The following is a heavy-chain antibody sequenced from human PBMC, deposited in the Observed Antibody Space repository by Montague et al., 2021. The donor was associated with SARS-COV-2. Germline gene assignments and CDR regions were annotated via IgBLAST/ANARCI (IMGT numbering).Heavy chain of an antibody. CDR3: AMGSSGGDFLIRSGLDV. J-gene: IGHJ6*02. D-gene: IGHD2-21*01. CDR2: IYSGGTT. Sequence: SLRLSCAASGFTVSSNYMSWVRQAPGKGLEWVSIIYSGGTTYYADSVKGRFTISRDNFKNMLYLQMNSLRAEDTAVYYCAMGSSGGDFLIRSGLDVWGQGTTVTVSS. V-gene: IGHV3-53*01. CDR1: GFTVSSNY.